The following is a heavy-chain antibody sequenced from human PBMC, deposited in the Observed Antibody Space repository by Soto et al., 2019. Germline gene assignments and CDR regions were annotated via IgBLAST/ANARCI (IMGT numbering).Heavy chain of an antibody. D-gene: IGHD5-12*01. V-gene: IGHV3-23*01. CDR3: AKAPPTYSGYGRDYYYYYYMDV. CDR2: ISGSGGST. CDR1: GFTFSSYA. J-gene: IGHJ6*03. Sequence: GGSLRLSCAASGFTFSSYAMSWVRQAPGKGLERVSAISGSGGSTYYADSVKGRFTISRDNSKNTLYLQMNSLRAEDTAVYYCAKAPPTYSGYGRDYYYYYYMDVWGKGTTVTVSS.